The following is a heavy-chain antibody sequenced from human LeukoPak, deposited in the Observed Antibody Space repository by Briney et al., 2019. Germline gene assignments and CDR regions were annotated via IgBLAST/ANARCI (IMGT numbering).Heavy chain of an antibody. CDR2: ISISISYI. CDR3: ARALTTVAEGDY. V-gene: IGHV3-21*01. CDR1: GFTFSSYS. D-gene: IGHD4-23*01. J-gene: IGHJ4*02. Sequence: GGSLRLSCAASGFTFSSYSMNWVRQAPAKGLDWVSSISISISYIYYADSVRGRFTISRDNDKNSLYLQMNSLRDEDTAVYYCARALTTVAEGDYWGQGTLVTVSS.